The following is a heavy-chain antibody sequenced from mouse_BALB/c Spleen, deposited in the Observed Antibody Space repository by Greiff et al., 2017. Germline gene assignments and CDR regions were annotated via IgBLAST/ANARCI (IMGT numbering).Heavy chain of an antibody. CDR1: GFSLTSYG. CDR3: ARRWSGYYAMDY. Sequence: VMLVESGPGLVQPSQSLSITCTVSGFSLTSYGVHWVRQSPGKGLEWLGVIWSGGSTDYNAAFISRLSISKDNSKSQVFFKMNSLQANDTAIYYCARRWSGYYAMDYWGQGTSVTVSS. D-gene: IGHD2-3*01. V-gene: IGHV2-2*02. J-gene: IGHJ4*01. CDR2: IWSGGST.